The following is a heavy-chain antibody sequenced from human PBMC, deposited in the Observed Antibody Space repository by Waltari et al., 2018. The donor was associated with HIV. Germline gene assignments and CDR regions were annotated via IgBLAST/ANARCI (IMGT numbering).Heavy chain of an antibody. CDR1: GFTFRSYR. V-gene: IGHV3-48*01. D-gene: IGHD5-12*01. J-gene: IGHJ4*02. Sequence: EVQLVESGGGLVQPGGSLRLSCAASGFTFRSYRMNWVRQAPGKGLEWVSYISSSSSTIYYADSVKGRFTISRDNAKNSLYLQMNSLRAEDTAVYYCARDGVATIFGFDYWGQGTLVTVSS. CDR2: ISSSSSTI. CDR3: ARDGVATIFGFDY.